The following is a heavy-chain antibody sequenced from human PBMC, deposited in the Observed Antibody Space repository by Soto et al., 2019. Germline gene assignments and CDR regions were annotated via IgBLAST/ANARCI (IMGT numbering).Heavy chain of an antibody. CDR1: GFTFISYW. J-gene: IGHJ4*02. CDR3: ARDAVSSGYCPH. V-gene: IGHV3-7*03. Sequence: PGGSLRLSCAASGFTFISYWMSWVRQAPGKGLEWVANIKQDGSEKYYVDSVKGRFTISRDNAKNSLYLQMNSLRAEDTAVYYCARDAVSSGYCPHWGQGTLVTVSS. D-gene: IGHD3-22*01. CDR2: IKQDGSEK.